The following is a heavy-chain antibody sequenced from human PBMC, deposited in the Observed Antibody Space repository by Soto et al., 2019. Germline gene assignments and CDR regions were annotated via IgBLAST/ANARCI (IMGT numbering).Heavy chain of an antibody. CDR3: ARDCSSSSCYGYFQH. J-gene: IGHJ1*01. D-gene: IGHD2-2*01. CDR2: ISGSGSTI. V-gene: IGHV3-11*01. CDR1: GFTFSDYY. Sequence: QVQLVESGGGLVKPGGSLRLSCAASGFTFSDYYMRWIRQAPGKGLEWVSHISGSGSTIYFADSVKGRFTISMDNAKNSLYLQMNSLRAEDTAVYYCARDCSSSSCYGYFQHWGQGTRVTVSS.